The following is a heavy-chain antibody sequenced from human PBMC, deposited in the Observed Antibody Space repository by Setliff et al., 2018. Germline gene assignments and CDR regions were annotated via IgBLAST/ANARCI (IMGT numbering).Heavy chain of an antibody. CDR3: ARVRYYYDSSGWFDP. CDR1: LYIFTNYD. CDR2: INPNSGNT. V-gene: IGHV1-8*02. J-gene: IGHJ5*02. D-gene: IGHD3-22*01. Sequence: SFPSSLYIFTNYDINWVRQATGQGLEWMGWINPNSGNTDYAQKFQGRVTMTTNTSINTAYMELSSLRFEDTAVYYCARVRYYYDSSGWFDPWGQGTLVTVSS.